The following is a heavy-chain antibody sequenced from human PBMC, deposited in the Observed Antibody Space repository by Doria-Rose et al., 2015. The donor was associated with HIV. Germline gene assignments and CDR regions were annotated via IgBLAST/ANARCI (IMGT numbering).Heavy chain of an antibody. D-gene: IGHD3-3*01. Sequence: QVQLQESGPGLVKPSGTLSLTCAVSGDYISAYNWWTWVRQPPGKRLAWIGEIYHNGSTSSNRSIKSRVSMSVDMSSSKFTLKEKAVPAANAAVYYCARVFALGGVVIRQMAFDPWGWGTSVTVS. J-gene: IGHJ5*02. CDR2: IYHNGST. V-gene: IGHV4-4*02. CDR3: ARVFALGGVVIRQMAFDP. CDR1: GDYISAYNW.